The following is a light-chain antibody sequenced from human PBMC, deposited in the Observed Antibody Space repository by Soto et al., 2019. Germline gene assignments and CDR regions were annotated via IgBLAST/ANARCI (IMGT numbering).Light chain of an antibody. CDR1: NSNIGAGYD. V-gene: IGLV1-40*01. Sequence: QSVLTQPPSVSGAPGQRVTISCTGSNSNIGAGYDVHWYQRLPGTAPKLLIYGNINRPSGVPDRFSGSKSGTSASLAITGLQAEDEADYYCQSDDSSLSIVLFGGGTKLTVL. CDR2: GNI. J-gene: IGLJ2*01. CDR3: QSDDSSLSIVL.